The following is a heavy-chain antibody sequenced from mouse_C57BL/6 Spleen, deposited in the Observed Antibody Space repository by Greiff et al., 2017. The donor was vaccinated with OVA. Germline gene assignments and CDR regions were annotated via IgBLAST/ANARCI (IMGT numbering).Heavy chain of an antibody. Sequence: VQLQQSGAELVRPGTSVKVSCKASGYAFTNYLIEWVKQRPGQGLEWIGVINPGSGGTNYNEKFKGKATLTADKSSSTAYMQLSSLTSEDSAVYFCARWHYGVYAMDYWGQGTSVTVSS. CDR2: INPGSGGT. CDR3: ARWHYGVYAMDY. D-gene: IGHD1-2*01. CDR1: GYAFTNYL. J-gene: IGHJ4*01. V-gene: IGHV1-54*01.